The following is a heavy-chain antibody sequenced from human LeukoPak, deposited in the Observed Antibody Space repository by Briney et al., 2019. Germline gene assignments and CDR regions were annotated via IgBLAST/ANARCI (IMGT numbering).Heavy chain of an antibody. J-gene: IGHJ5*02. Sequence: PGGSLRLSCAASGFTFSDYYMSWIRQAPGKGLEWVSYISSSGSTIYYADSVKGRFTISRDNARNSLYLQMNSLRAEDTAVYYCARYCSGGSCYGDWFDPWGQGTLVTVSS. CDR3: ARYCSGGSCYGDWFDP. V-gene: IGHV3-11*04. CDR1: GFTFSDYY. D-gene: IGHD2-15*01. CDR2: ISSSGSTI.